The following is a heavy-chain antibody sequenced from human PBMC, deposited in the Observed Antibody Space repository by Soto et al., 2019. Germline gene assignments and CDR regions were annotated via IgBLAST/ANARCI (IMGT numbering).Heavy chain of an antibody. Sequence: QVQLVQSGAEVKKPGASVKVSCKASGYTFTSYGISWVRQAPGQGLEWMGWISAYHGNTNYAQKLQGRVTMTRDTATSTEYMELRSLRSDDTAVYYCAREGVDMTTVTPAEDLQHWGQGTLVTVSS. CDR1: GYTFTSYG. D-gene: IGHD4-17*01. V-gene: IGHV1-18*01. CDR3: AREGVDMTTVTPAEDLQH. CDR2: ISAYHGNT. J-gene: IGHJ1*01.